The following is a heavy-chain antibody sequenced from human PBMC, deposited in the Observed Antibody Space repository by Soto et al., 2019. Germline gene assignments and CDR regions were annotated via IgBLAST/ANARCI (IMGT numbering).Heavy chain of an antibody. CDR2: INHSGST. CDR3: ARGHILTGYYTGSPYYGMDV. CDR1: GGSFSGYY. D-gene: IGHD3-9*01. Sequence: QVQLQQWGAGLLKPSETLSLACAVYGGSFSGYYWSWIRQPPGKGLEWIGEINHSGSTNYNPSLKSRVTISVDTSKNQFSLKMSSVTAADTAVYYCARGHILTGYYTGSPYYGMDVWGQGTTVTVSS. J-gene: IGHJ6*02. V-gene: IGHV4-34*01.